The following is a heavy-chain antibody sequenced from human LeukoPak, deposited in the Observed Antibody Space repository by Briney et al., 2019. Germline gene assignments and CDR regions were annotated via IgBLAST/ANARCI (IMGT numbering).Heavy chain of an antibody. J-gene: IGHJ4*02. CDR1: GYNFAHDW. Sequence: GESLKISCKGSGYNFAHDWIGWVRQMPGKGLECMGIIYPGDSDTRYSPSFQGQVTISADKSISTAYLQWSSLKASDTAMYYCARDYGGIAAAGTAFDYWGQGTLVTVSS. CDR2: IYPGDSDT. V-gene: IGHV5-51*01. D-gene: IGHD6-13*01. CDR3: ARDYGGIAAAGTAFDY.